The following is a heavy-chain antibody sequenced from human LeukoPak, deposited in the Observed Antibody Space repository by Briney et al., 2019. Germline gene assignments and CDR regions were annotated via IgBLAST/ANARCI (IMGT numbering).Heavy chain of an antibody. CDR1: GFTFSSYT. CDR3: ATSAAPFY. D-gene: IGHD6-25*01. CDR2: ISSSRSSI. Sequence: GGSLRLSCAASGFTFSSYTMNWVRQAPGKGLEWVSSISSSRSSIYYADSMKGRFTISRDNAKNSLYLQMNSLRAEDTAVYYCATSAAPFYWGQGTLVTVSS. V-gene: IGHV3-21*01. J-gene: IGHJ4*02.